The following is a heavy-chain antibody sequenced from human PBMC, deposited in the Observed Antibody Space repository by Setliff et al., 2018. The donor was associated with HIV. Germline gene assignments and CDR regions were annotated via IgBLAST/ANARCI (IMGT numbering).Heavy chain of an antibody. V-gene: IGHV4-59*01. CDR1: GASISSYY. J-gene: IGHJ4*02. CDR2: IYYRGGT. CDR3: ARGIENFWSGYIR. D-gene: IGHD3-3*01. Sequence: PSETLSLTCTVSGASISSYYWSWIRQPPGKGLEWIGYIYYRGGTNYNPSLKSRVAISVDTSKNLFSLKMNSVTPADTAVYYCARGIENFWSGYIRWGQGTLVTVSS.